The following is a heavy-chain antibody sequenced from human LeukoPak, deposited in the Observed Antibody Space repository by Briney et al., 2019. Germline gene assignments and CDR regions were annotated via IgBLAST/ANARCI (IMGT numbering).Heavy chain of an antibody. J-gene: IGHJ6*03. D-gene: IGHD5-18*01. CDR2: MNPNSGNT. Sequence: ASVKVSCKASGYTFTSYDINWVRQATGQGLEWMGWMNPNSGNTGYAQKFQGRVTMTRNTSTSTAYMELRSLRSDDTAVYYCAREYGSYGAYYYYYYMDVWGKGTTVTVSS. CDR3: AREYGSYGAYYYYYYMDV. CDR1: GYTFTSYD. V-gene: IGHV1-8*02.